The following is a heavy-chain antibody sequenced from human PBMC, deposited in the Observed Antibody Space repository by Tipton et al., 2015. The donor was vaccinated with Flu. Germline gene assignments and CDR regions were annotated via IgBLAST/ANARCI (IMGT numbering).Heavy chain of an antibody. V-gene: IGHV4-34*01. CDR2: INHSGST. Sequence: TLSLTCAVYGGSFSGYYWSWIRQPPGKGLEWIGEINHSGSTNYNPSLKSRVTISVGTSKNQFSLKPSSVTAADTAVYYCARHSPITGTTGYWGQGTLVTASS. CDR3: ARHSPITGTTGY. D-gene: IGHD1-7*01. CDR1: GGSFSGYY. J-gene: IGHJ4*02.